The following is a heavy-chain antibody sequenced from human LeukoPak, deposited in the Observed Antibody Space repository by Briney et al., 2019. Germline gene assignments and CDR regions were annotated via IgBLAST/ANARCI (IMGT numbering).Heavy chain of an antibody. CDR3: AKESGYYHVSPFDY. V-gene: IGHV3-23*01. Sequence: GGALRLSRAASGFTFSSHAMSWVRPAPGKGLEWVSGISGSVGTTYYADSVKGRFTISRDNSKSTLYLQMSSLRVEDTAVYYCAKESGYYHVSPFDYWGQGTLVTVSS. J-gene: IGHJ4*02. D-gene: IGHD2/OR15-2a*01. CDR1: GFTFSSHA. CDR2: ISGSVGTT.